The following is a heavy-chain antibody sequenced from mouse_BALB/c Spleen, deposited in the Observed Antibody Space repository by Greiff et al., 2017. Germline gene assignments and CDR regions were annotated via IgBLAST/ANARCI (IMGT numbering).Heavy chain of an antibody. J-gene: IGHJ3*01. Sequence: EVNVVESGGGLVQPGGSLRLSCATSGFTFTDYYMSWVRQPPGKALEWLGFIRNKANGYTTEYSASVKGRFTISRDNSQSILYLQMNTLRAEDSATYYCARDGLRPFAYWGQGTLVTVSA. D-gene: IGHD1-2*01. CDR3: ARDGLRPFAY. CDR1: GFTFTDYY. V-gene: IGHV7-3*02. CDR2: IRNKANGYTT.